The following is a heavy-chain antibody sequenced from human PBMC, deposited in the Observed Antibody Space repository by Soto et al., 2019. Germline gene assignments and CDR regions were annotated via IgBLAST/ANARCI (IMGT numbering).Heavy chain of an antibody. Sequence: QVQLVESGAGVVQPGRSLRLSCAASGFTFSSYGMHWVRQAPGKGLEWEAVIWYDGSNKYYADSEKSRFTISRDNSKNPRYLQMNSLRAEDMAVYYCAIDTARAMVRIYYGMDVWGQGTTVTVSS. CDR1: GFTFSSYG. CDR2: IWYDGSNK. V-gene: IGHV3-33*01. D-gene: IGHD3-10*01. J-gene: IGHJ6*02. CDR3: AIDTARAMVRIYYGMDV.